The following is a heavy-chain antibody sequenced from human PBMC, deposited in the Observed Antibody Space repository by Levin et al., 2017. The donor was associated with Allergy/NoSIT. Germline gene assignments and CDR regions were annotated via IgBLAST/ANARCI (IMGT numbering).Heavy chain of an antibody. V-gene: IGHV3-21*01. CDR3: TRDNWNPDY. CDR1: GFIFSTYT. D-gene: IGHD1-1*01. Sequence: GGSLRLSCAASGFIFSTYTMQWVRQAPGKGLEWVSAISRGSDHKFYADSVQDRFVISRDNANNLLYLQIYNLRVEDTATYYCTRDNWNPDYWGQGTLVTVSS. CDR2: ISRGSDHK. J-gene: IGHJ4*02.